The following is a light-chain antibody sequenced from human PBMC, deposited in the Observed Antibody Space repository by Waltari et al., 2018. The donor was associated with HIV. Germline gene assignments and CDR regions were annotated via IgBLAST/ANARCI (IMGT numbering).Light chain of an antibody. J-gene: IGKJ2*01. CDR2: WAS. CDR3: QQHYTTPYT. Sequence: DIVMTQSPDSLALSLGERATINCKSNQSVLYSFNNKNFLAWYQQKSGQRPKLLVYWASTRESGVPDRFSGSGSGTDFTRTISSLQAEDVAVYFGQQHYTTPYTFGQGTKLEIK. CDR1: QSVLYSFNNKNF. V-gene: IGKV4-1*01.